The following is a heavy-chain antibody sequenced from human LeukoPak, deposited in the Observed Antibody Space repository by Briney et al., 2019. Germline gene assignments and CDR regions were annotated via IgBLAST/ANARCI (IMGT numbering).Heavy chain of an antibody. CDR2: IYHSGST. Sequence: SQTLSLTCAVSGGSISGGGYSWSWIRQPPGKGLEWIGYIYHSGSTYYNPPLKSRVTISLDRSKNQCSLKLSSVTAADTAVYYCARGGWWQAYFDYWGQGTLVTVSS. CDR3: ARGGWWQAYFDY. D-gene: IGHD2-15*01. J-gene: IGHJ4*02. CDR1: GGSISGGGYS. V-gene: IGHV4-30-2*01.